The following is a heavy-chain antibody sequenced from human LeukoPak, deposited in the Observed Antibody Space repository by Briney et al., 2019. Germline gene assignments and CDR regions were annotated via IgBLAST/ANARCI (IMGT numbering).Heavy chain of an antibody. D-gene: IGHD4-17*01. Sequence: PGGSLRLSCAASGFTFSSYEMNWVRQAPGKGLEWVSYISSSGSTIYYADSVKGRFTISRDNAKNSLYLQMNSLRAEDTAVYYCARDSARGDYDDYWGQGTLVTVSS. CDR2: ISSSGSTI. CDR1: GFTFSSYE. J-gene: IGHJ4*02. CDR3: ARDSARGDYDDY. V-gene: IGHV3-48*03.